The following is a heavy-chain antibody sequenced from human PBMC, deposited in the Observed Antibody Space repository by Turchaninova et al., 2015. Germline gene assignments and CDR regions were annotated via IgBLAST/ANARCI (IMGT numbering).Heavy chain of an antibody. CDR3: FSDHGHDXTSQXX. Sequence: QVQLVESGGGVVQPGGSVRISCEASGFIFSNYGMKWVRQVPGKGLEWVTFIHYHGGDHAXXXVGXXXFTXXRDNXKSTLXXQMXXXRADDTAXXXCFSDHGHDXTSQXXWGQGTLVSXSS. J-gene: IGHJ1*01. CDR1: GFIFSNYG. CDR2: IHYHGGDH. V-gene: IGHV3-30*02. D-gene: IGHD2-8*01.